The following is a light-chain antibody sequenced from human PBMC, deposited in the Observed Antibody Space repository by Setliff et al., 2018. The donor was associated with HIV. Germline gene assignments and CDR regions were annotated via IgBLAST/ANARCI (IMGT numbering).Light chain of an antibody. CDR2: VNH. J-gene: IGLJ1*01. CDR1: SSHFGADS. V-gene: IGLV1-51*01. Sequence: QSVLTQPPSVSAAPGQRVTVSCSANSSHFGADSISWYQQSPGTAPPFLIDVNHQRPSGIPDRFSASTSGTSATPTITGLQSGDEADYYCGAWDDTLNVYVFGAGTKVTVL. CDR3: GAWDDTLNVYV.